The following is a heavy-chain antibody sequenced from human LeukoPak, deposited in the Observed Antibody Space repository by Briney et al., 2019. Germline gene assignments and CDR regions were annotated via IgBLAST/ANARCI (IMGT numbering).Heavy chain of an antibody. D-gene: IGHD6-6*01. J-gene: IGHJ4*02. CDR2: IRYDGSNK. CDR1: GFTFSSYG. V-gene: IGHV3-30*02. Sequence: GGSLRLSCAASGFTFSSYGMHWVRQAPGKGLEWVAFIRYDGSNKYYADSVKGRFTISRDNSKNTLYLQMNSLRAEDTAVYYCAKDRGGIAARPRYFDYWGQGTLVTVSS. CDR3: AKDRGGIAARPRYFDY.